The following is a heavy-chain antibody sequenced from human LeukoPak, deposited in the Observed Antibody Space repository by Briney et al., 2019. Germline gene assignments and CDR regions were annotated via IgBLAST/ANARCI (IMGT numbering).Heavy chain of an antibody. V-gene: IGHV1-2*02. D-gene: IGHD6-19*01. CDR2: INPNSGGT. J-gene: IGHJ4*02. CDR3: ARVFGAVAGTGYFDY. CDR1: GYTFTGYY. Sequence: ASVTVSCKASGYTFTGYYMHWVRQAPGQGLEWMGWINPNSGGTNYAQKFQGRVTMTRDTSISTAYMELSRLRSDDTAVYYCARVFGAVAGTGYFDYWGQGTLVTVSS.